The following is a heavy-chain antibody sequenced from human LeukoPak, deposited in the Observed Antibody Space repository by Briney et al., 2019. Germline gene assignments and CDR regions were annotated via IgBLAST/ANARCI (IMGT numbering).Heavy chain of an antibody. Sequence: GGSLRLSCAASGFTLSTYSMNWVRQAPGKGLEWVSYSSTTGLSIYYADSVKGRFTISRDNSKNTLYLQMNSLRGEDTAVYYCARDVSGGSYYYFDYWGQGTLVTVSS. J-gene: IGHJ4*02. CDR1: GFTLSTYS. V-gene: IGHV3-48*01. D-gene: IGHD1-26*01. CDR3: ARDVSGGSYYYFDY. CDR2: SSTTGLSI.